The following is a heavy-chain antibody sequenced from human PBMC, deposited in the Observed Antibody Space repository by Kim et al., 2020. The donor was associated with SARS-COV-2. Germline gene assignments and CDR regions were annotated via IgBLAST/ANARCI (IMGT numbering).Heavy chain of an antibody. Sequence: GGSLRLSCAASGFTVSSNYMSWVRQAPGKGLEWVSVIYSGGSTYYADSVKGRFTISRDNSKNTLYLQMNSLRAEDTAVYYCARYGGNSVWYFDLWGRGTLVTVSS. J-gene: IGHJ2*01. CDR3: ARYGGNSVWYFDL. CDR1: GFTVSSNY. V-gene: IGHV3-53*01. CDR2: IYSGGST. D-gene: IGHD2-21*02.